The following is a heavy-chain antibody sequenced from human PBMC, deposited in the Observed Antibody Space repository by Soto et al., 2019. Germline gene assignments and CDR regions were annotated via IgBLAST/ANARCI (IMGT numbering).Heavy chain of an antibody. CDR2: IYYSGST. Sequence: QVQLQESGPGLVKPSQTLSLTCTVSGGSISSGGYYWSWIRQHPGKGLEWIGYIYYSGSTYYNPSLKSRVTISVDTSKNHFFLKLSSVTAADTAVYYCARGLGYGSGSYYNAPDYWGQGTLVTVSS. V-gene: IGHV4-31*03. J-gene: IGHJ4*02. CDR3: ARGLGYGSGSYYNAPDY. D-gene: IGHD3-10*01. CDR1: GGSISSGGYY.